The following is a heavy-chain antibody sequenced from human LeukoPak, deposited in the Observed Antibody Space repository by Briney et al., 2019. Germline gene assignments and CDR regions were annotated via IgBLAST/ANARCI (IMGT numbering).Heavy chain of an antibody. Sequence: SVKVSCKASGGTFSSYAISWVRQAPGQGLEWMGGIIPIFGTANYAQKFQGRVTITADESTSTAYMELSSLKASDTAMYYCARSNGEMATTFDYWGQGTLVTVSS. CDR3: ARSNGEMATTFDY. CDR2: IIPIFGTA. D-gene: IGHD5-24*01. J-gene: IGHJ4*02. V-gene: IGHV1-69*13. CDR1: GGTFSSYA.